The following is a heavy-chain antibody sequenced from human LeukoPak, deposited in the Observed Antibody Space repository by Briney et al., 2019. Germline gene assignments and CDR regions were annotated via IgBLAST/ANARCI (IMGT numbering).Heavy chain of an antibody. J-gene: IGHJ4*02. CDR1: GGSFSGYY. D-gene: IGHD3-10*01. V-gene: IGHV4-34*01. CDR2: INHSGST. Sequence: PSETLSLTCAVYGGSFSGYYWSWIRQPPGKGLEWIGEINHSGSTNYNPSLKSRVTISVDTSKNQFSLKLSSVTAADTAVYYCARGASNRRMVRGSPFDYWGQGTLVTVSS. CDR3: ARGASNRRMVRGSPFDY.